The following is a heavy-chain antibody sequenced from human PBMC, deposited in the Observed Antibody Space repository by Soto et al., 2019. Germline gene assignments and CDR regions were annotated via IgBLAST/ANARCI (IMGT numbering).Heavy chain of an antibody. CDR2: TYYKSKWNN. Sequence: SQTLSLTCVVSGDSVSSNSAGWNWIRQSPSRGLEWLGRTYYKSKWNNDYALSVKSRITINPDTSKNQFSLHLYSVTPEDTAVYYCTGITWFRGMDVWGQGTPVTVSS. V-gene: IGHV6-1*01. D-gene: IGHD3-10*01. CDR3: TGITWFRGMDV. J-gene: IGHJ6*02. CDR1: GDSVSSNSAG.